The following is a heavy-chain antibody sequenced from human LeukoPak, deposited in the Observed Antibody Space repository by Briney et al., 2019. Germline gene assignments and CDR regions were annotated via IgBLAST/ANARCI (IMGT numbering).Heavy chain of an antibody. Sequence: ASVKVSCKASGYTFTNFYMHWVRQVPGQGLEWMGIINPSGGSTSYAQKFQGRVTMTRDTSTSTVYMELSSLRSEDTAVYYCARTYYDFWSGYSPFDYWGQGTLVTVSS. D-gene: IGHD3-3*01. V-gene: IGHV1-46*01. CDR1: GYTFTNFY. CDR3: ARTYYDFWSGYSPFDY. J-gene: IGHJ4*02. CDR2: INPSGGST.